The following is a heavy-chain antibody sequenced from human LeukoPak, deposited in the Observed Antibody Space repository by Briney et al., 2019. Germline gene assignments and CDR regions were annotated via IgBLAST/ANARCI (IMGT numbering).Heavy chain of an antibody. CDR2: FDPEDGET. V-gene: IGHV1-24*01. CDR1: GYTLTELS. J-gene: IGHJ5*02. CDR3: ARDPRGYSSSSQGNWFDP. D-gene: IGHD6-6*01. Sequence: ASVKVSCKVSGYTLTELSMHWVRQAPGKGLEWMGGFDPEDGETIYAQKFQGRVTMTEDTSTDTAYMELSSLRSEDTAVYYCARDPRGYSSSSQGNWFDPWGQGTLVTVSS.